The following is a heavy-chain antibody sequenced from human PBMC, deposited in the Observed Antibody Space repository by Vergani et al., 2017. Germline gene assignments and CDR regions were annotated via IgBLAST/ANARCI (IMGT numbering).Heavy chain of an antibody. V-gene: IGHV2-5*02. CDR1: GFSLSTNGVG. D-gene: IGHD4-17*01. CDR2: IYWDDDT. Sequence: QITLKESGPTLVKPTQTLTLTCTFSGFSLSTNGVGVGWIRQPPGKALEWLALIYWDDDTRYSPSMKSRLTITKDTSKNRVVLTMTNMDPVDTATYSCARPPTVTDAFDIWGQGTMVTVSS. J-gene: IGHJ3*02. CDR3: ARPPTVTDAFDI.